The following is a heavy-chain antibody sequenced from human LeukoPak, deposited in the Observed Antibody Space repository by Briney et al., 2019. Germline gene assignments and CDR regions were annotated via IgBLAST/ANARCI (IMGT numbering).Heavy chain of an antibody. J-gene: IGHJ5*02. D-gene: IGHD2-15*01. CDR1: GGSITSGGYY. V-gene: IGHV4-30-2*01. CDR3: ARAGSTTGYCSGGSCYNWFDP. CDR2: IYHSGST. Sequence: PSETLSLTCTVSGGSITSGGYYWSWIRQPPGKGLEWIGYIYHSGSTYYNPSLKSRVTISVDRSKNQFSLKLSSVTAADTAVYYCARAGSTTGYCSGGSCYNWFDPWGQGTLVTVSS.